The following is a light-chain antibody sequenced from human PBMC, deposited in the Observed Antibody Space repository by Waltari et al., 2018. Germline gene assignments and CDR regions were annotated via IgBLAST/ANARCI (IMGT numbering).Light chain of an antibody. CDR2: GAY. CDR1: QHVGTS. Sequence: EIVVTQSQATLSVSPGERVTLSCRASQHVGTSLAWYQQTPGQTPRLLIFGAYSRASGVPARFSGSGSGTDFTLAISSLQSEDFAVYYCQQYEDWPRHSFGGGTKVQIE. V-gene: IGKV3-15*01. CDR3: QQYEDWPRHS. J-gene: IGKJ4*01.